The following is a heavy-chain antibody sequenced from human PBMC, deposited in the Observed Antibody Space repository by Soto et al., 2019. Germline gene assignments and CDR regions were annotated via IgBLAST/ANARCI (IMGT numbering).Heavy chain of an antibody. CDR2: TYYRSKWYN. V-gene: IGHV6-1*01. Sequence: SQTLSLTCAISGDSVSSNSAAWNWIRQSPSRGLEWLGRTYYRSKWYNDYAVSVKSRITINPDTSKNQFSLQLNSVAPEDTAVYYCAREQDGSGWYPPPEGAFDIWGQGTMVTVSS. CDR3: AREQDGSGWYPPPEGAFDI. CDR1: GDSVSSNSAA. D-gene: IGHD6-19*01. J-gene: IGHJ3*02.